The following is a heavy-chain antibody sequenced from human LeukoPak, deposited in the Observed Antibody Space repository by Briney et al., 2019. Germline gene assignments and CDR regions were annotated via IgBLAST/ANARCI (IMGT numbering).Heavy chain of an antibody. CDR3: ARDLGSYSSGWYMGFDY. CDR1: GFTFSSYS. CDR2: ISGTSNTI. Sequence: GGSLRLSCVGSGFTFSSYSMNWVRQAPGKGLEWVSYISGTSNTIYYDDSVKGRFTVSRDNAKNSLYLQMNSLRAEDTAIYYCARDLGSYSSGWYMGFDYWGQGNLVTVSS. V-gene: IGHV3-48*01. D-gene: IGHD6-19*01. J-gene: IGHJ4*02.